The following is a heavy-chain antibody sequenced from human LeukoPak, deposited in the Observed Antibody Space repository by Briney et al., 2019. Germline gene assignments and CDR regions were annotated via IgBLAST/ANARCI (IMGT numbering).Heavy chain of an antibody. Sequence: PGGSLRLSCAASGFTFSTYEMSWVRQAPGTGLEWVSYISSSGITIFYADSVMGRFTISRDNTKNSLYLQMNSLRAEDTAIYYCARAAMVRGVDYFDYWGQGTLVTVSS. D-gene: IGHD3-10*01. CDR2: ISSSGITI. V-gene: IGHV3-48*03. CDR1: GFTFSTYE. J-gene: IGHJ4*02. CDR3: ARAAMVRGVDYFDY.